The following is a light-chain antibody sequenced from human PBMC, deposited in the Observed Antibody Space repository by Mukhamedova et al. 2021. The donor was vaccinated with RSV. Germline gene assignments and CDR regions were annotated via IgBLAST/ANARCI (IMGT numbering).Light chain of an antibody. CDR2: GAS. J-gene: IGKJ2*03. V-gene: IGKV3-15*01. Sequence: WYQQKPGQAPRLLIYGASTRATGIPARFSGSGSGTEFTLTISSLQSEDFAVYYCQQYNKWPPGNGFGQGTKLEIK. CDR3: QQYNKWPPGNG.